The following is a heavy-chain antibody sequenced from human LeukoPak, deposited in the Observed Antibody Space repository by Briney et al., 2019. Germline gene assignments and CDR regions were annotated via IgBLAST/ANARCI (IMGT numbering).Heavy chain of an antibody. Sequence: ASVKVSCKASGYTFTDYYLHWVRQAPGQGLEWMGWINPNSGGTNSAQTFQGRVTMTRDTSITTAYLDLSRRRSRDTAVYYCTRIVYNHYFDYWGQGTLVTVSS. CDR2: INPNSGGT. J-gene: IGHJ4*02. V-gene: IGHV1-2*02. D-gene: IGHD5/OR15-5a*01. CDR1: GYTFTDYY. CDR3: TRIVYNHYFDY.